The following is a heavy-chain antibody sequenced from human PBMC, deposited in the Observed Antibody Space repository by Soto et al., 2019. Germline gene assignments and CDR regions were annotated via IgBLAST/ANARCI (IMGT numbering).Heavy chain of an antibody. Sequence: EVQLVESGGGLVKPGGSLRLSCAASGFTFSNAWMSWVRQAPGKGLEWVGRIKSKTDGGTTDYAAPVKGRFTTSRDDSKNTLYLQMNSLKTEDTAVYYCTTDSASSGYDGGYWGQGTLVTVSS. V-gene: IGHV3-15*01. CDR1: GFTFSNAW. CDR3: TTDSASSGYDGGY. J-gene: IGHJ4*02. CDR2: IKSKTDGGTT. D-gene: IGHD3-22*01.